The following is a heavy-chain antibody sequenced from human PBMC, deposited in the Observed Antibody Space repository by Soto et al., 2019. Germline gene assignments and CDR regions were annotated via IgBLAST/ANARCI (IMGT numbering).Heavy chain of an antibody. Sequence: QVQLVQSGAAVRKPGASVKVSCKASGYTFTSFYMHWVRQAPGQGLEWRGIINPSSGGTSYAQKFQGRVTMTSDTSTTTVYMELSSLRSEDTAVYYCARDSTLAYWGQGTLVTVSS. V-gene: IGHV1-46*01. CDR2: INPSSGGT. CDR3: ARDSTLAY. J-gene: IGHJ4*02. CDR1: GYTFTSFY.